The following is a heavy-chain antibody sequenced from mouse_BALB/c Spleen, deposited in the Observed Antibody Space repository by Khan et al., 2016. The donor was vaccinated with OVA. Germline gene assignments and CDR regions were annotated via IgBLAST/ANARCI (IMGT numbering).Heavy chain of an antibody. D-gene: IGHD2-4*01. CDR2: IYPGDGDT. Sequence: VELVESGAELVRPGSSVKISCKASGYAFSSYWMNWVKQRSGQGLEWIGQIYPGDGDTNYNGKFKGKATLTADKSSSTAYMQLSSLTSEDSAVYFCARSNDYDGVAYWGQGTLVTVSA. V-gene: IGHV1-80*01. CDR1: GYAFSSYW. J-gene: IGHJ3*01. CDR3: ARSNDYDGVAY.